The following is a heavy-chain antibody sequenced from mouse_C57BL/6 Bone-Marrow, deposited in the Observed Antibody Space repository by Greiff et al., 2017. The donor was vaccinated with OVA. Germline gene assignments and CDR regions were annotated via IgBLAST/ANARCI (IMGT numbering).Heavy chain of an antibody. CDR2: INPNNGGT. D-gene: IGHD1-1*01. CDR1: GYTFTDYN. CDR3: ALLLRYSDY. V-gene: IGHV1-22*01. Sequence: VQLQQSGPELVKPGASVKMSCKASGYTFTDYNMHWVKQSHGQSLEWIGYINPNNGGTSYNQKFKGKATLTVNKSSSTAYMELRSLTSEDSAVYYCALLLRYSDYWGQGTTLTVSS. J-gene: IGHJ2*01.